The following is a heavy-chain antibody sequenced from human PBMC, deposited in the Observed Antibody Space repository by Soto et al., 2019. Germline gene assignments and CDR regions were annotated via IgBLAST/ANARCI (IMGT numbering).Heavy chain of an antibody. D-gene: IGHD6-19*01. CDR3: ASNLRIYSSGWYAFDY. J-gene: IGHJ4*02. Sequence: SETLSLTCTVSGGSISSHYWSWIRQPPGEGLEWIGEIYHSGSTNYNPSLKSRVTISVDKSKNQFSLKLSSVTAADTAVYYCASNLRIYSSGWYAFDYWGQGTLVTVSS. CDR2: IYHSGST. V-gene: IGHV4-59*11. CDR1: GGSISSHY.